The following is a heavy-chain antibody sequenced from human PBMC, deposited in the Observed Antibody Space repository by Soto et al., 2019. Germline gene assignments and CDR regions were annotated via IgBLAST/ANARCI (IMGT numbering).Heavy chain of an antibody. D-gene: IGHD1-26*01. CDR1: GFTVSSNY. CDR2: IYSGGST. J-gene: IGHJ6*02. CDR3: ARDFRATPYYYYGMDV. V-gene: IGHV3-53*02. Sequence: EVQLVETGGGLIQPGGSLRLSCAASGFTVSSNYMSWVRQAPGKGLEWVSVIYSGGSTYYADSVKGRFTISRDNSKNTLYLQMNSLRAEDTAVYYCARDFRATPYYYYGMDVWGQGTTVTVSS.